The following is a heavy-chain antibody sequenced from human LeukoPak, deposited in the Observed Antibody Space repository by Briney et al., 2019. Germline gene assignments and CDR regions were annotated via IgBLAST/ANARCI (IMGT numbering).Heavy chain of an antibody. J-gene: IGHJ4*02. Sequence: GGSLRLSCAASTFTFTKFGMHWVRQAPGKGLEWVAFIRYDETYKYYADSVKGRFTISRDNSKSTLYLQMNSLRAEDTAVYYCAKGRASESYSPGDYFDYWGQGTLVTVSS. CDR1: TFTFTKFG. CDR2: IRYDETYK. D-gene: IGHD1-26*01. V-gene: IGHV3-30*02. CDR3: AKGRASESYSPGDYFDY.